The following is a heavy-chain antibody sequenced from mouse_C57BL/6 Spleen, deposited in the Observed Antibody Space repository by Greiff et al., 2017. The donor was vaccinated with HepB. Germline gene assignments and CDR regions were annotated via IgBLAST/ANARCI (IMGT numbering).Heavy chain of an antibody. V-gene: IGHV1-7*01. CDR1: GYTFTSYW. CDR2: INPSSGYT. Sequence: QVQLQQSGAELAKPGASVKLSCKASGYTFTSYWMHWVKQRPGQGLEWIGYINPSSGYTKYNQKFKDKATLTADKSSSTAYMQLSSLTYEDSAVYYCGATVVANAMDYWGQGTSVTVSS. CDR3: GATVVANAMDY. D-gene: IGHD1-1*01. J-gene: IGHJ4*01.